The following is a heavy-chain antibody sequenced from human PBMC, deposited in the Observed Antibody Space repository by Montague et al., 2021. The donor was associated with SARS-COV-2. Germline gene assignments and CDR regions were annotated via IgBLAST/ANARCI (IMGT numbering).Heavy chain of an antibody. J-gene: IGHJ6*02. D-gene: IGHD3-3*01. CDR3: ARGGDYDFWSGYVNYGMDV. Sequence: SLRLSYAASGFTFSSYAMHWVRQAPGKGLEWVALISYDGSNKYYADSVKGRLTISRDNSKNTLYLQMNSLRAEDTAVYYCARGGDYDFWSGYVNYGMDVWGQGTTVTVSS. V-gene: IGHV3-30*14. CDR1: GFTFSSYA. CDR2: ISYDGSNK.